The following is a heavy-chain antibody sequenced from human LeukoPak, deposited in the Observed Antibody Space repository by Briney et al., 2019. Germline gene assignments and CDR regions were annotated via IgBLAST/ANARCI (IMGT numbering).Heavy chain of an antibody. V-gene: IGHV3-48*01. CDR1: GFTFTSYT. J-gene: IGHJ4*02. D-gene: IGHD2/OR15-2a*01. Sequence: PGGSLGLSCAASGFTFTSYTMNWVRQAPGKGLEWVSYITSSSSTIYYADSVKGRFTMSRDNAENSLYLQMNSLRAEDTAVYYCARNCDSWGQGTLVTVSS. CDR2: ITSSSSTI. CDR3: ARNCDS.